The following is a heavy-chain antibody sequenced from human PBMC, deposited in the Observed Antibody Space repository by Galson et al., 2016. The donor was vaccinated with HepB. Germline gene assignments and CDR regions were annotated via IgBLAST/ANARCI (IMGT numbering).Heavy chain of an antibody. CDR2: ITGSGTVL. D-gene: IGHD3-16*01. CDR3: ARGHYGV. J-gene: IGHJ4*02. V-gene: IGHV3-11*01. Sequence: SLRLSCAASGFTFGDSSMSWIRQAPGKGLEWISCITGSGTVLFYADSVKGRFTISRDNARNSLYLHLNSLRAEDTAVYYCARGHYGVWGQGTLVTVAS. CDR1: GFTFGDSS.